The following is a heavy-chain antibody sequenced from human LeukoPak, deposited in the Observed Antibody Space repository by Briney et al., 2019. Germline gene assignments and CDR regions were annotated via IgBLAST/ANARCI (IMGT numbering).Heavy chain of an antibody. Sequence: GASVKVSCKASGYTFTGYYLHWVRQAPGQGLEWMGWINPNSGGTNYAQKFQGRVTMTRDTPISTAYMELSRLKSDDTAVHYCARGQLEVDSSGTFDYWGQGTLVTVSP. V-gene: IGHV1-2*02. CDR2: INPNSGGT. D-gene: IGHD6-19*01. CDR3: ARGQLEVDSSGTFDY. J-gene: IGHJ4*02. CDR1: GYTFTGYY.